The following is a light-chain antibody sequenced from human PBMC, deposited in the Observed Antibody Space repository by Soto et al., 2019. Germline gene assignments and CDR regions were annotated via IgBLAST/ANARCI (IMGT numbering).Light chain of an antibody. V-gene: IGKV1-5*03. J-gene: IGKJ1*01. CDR1: PSVDTC. CDR3: QQFYRYPWT. Sequence: DIQMTQSPSTLSASVGDRVTITCRASPSVDTCLAWYQQKPGKAPHLLIYKASSLETGVPSRFSGSGSGTEFTLTISSLQPDDFATYYCQQFYRYPWTFGQGTKVEIK. CDR2: KAS.